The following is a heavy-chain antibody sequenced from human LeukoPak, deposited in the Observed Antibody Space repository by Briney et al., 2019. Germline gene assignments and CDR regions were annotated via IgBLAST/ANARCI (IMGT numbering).Heavy chain of an antibody. CDR1: GGSVSSGSYY. J-gene: IGHJ3*02. CDR2: IYYSGST. Sequence: SETLSLTCTVSGGSVSSGSYYWSWIRQPPGKGLEWIGYIYYSGSTNYNPSLKSRVTISVDTSKNQFSLKLSSVTAADTAVYYCASTLTSDDYGDYGAFDIWGQGTMVTVSS. V-gene: IGHV4-61*01. D-gene: IGHD4-17*01. CDR3: ASTLTSDDYGDYGAFDI.